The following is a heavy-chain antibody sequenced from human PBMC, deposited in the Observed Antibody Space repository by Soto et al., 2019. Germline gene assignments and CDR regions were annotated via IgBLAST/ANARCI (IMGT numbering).Heavy chain of an antibody. J-gene: IGHJ6*02. V-gene: IGHV4-34*01. CDR2: INHSGST. CDR1: GGSFSGYY. CDR3: ARGDPYYYGMDV. Sequence: QVQLQQWGAGVLKPSETLSLTCAVYGGSFSGYYWSWIRQPPGKGLEWIGEINHSGSTNYNPSLMRRXXIXVXXSKNQFSLKLCSVTAADTAVYYCARGDPYYYGMDVWGQGTTVTVSS.